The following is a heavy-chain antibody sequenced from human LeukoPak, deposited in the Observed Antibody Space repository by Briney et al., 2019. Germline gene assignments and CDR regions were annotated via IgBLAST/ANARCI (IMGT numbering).Heavy chain of an antibody. Sequence: PSETLSLTCTVSGGSISSYYWSWIRQPPGKGLEWIGYIYYSGSTNYNPSLKSRVTISADTSKNQFSLKLNSVTAADTAVYYCSRESAGTTISHWGQGTLVTVSS. CDR3: SRESAGTTISH. J-gene: IGHJ4*02. CDR1: GGSISSYY. CDR2: IYYSGST. V-gene: IGHV4-59*12. D-gene: IGHD1-1*01.